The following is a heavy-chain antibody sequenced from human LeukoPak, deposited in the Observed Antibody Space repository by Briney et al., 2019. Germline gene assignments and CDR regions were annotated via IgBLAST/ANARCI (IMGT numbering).Heavy chain of an antibody. CDR2: INHSGST. V-gene: IGHV4-34*01. CDR1: GGSFSGYY. CDR3: ARAYYYYMDV. Sequence: SETLSLTCAVYGGSFSGYYWSWIRQPPGKGLEWIGEINHSGSTNYNPSLKSRVTTSVDTSKNQFSLKLSSVTAADTAVYYCARAYYYYMDVWGKGTTVTVSS. J-gene: IGHJ6*03.